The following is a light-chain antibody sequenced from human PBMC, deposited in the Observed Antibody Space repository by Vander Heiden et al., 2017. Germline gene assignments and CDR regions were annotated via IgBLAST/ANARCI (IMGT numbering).Light chain of an antibody. CDR1: HSINSC. V-gene: IGKV1-5*01. Sequence: DIQMTQSPATLSASVGDRVTITCRASHSINSCLAWYQQKPGMAPKFLIYAASSLESGVPSRFSGRGSGTEFSLTISSLQPDDLATYYCQQYNTYPYTFGQGTKLEI. J-gene: IGKJ2*01. CDR2: AAS. CDR3: QQYNTYPYT.